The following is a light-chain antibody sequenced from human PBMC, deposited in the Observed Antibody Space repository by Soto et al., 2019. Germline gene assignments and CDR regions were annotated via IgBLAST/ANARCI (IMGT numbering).Light chain of an antibody. J-gene: IGLJ3*02. CDR1: DIGSKT. V-gene: IGLV3-21*04. CDR3: QVRDSSTDSWV. CDR2: YDS. Sequence: SYELTQPPSVSVAPGKTATITCGGDDIGSKTVHWYRQKPGQAPVLVIYYDSDRAPGIPERISGSNSGNTATLTITRVEGGDEADYYCQVRDSSTDSWVFGGGIKVTVL.